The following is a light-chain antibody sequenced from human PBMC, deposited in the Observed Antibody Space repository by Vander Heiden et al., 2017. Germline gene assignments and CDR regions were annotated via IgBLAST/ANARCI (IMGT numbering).Light chain of an antibody. J-gene: IGLJ1*01. Sequence: QSALTQPASVSGSPGQSITISCTGTSSDVGSDNLVSWYQQHPGKAPKLMIYEGSKRPSGVANRFSGSKSGNTASLTISGLEAEDDADYYCCSYAGSGGFVFGTGTKVTVL. CDR2: EGS. CDR3: CSYAGSGGFV. CDR1: SSDVGSDNL. V-gene: IGLV2-23*01.